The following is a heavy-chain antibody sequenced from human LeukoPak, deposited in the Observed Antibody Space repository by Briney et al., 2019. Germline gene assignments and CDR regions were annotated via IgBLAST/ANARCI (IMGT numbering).Heavy chain of an antibody. Sequence: SVKVSCKASGGTFSSYAISWVRQAPGQGLEWMGRIIPIFGTANYAQKFQGRVTITTDESTSTAYMELSSLKSEDTAVYYCARVAFLGPYYYYYMDVWGKGTTVTVSS. CDR1: GGTFSSYA. V-gene: IGHV1-69*05. D-gene: IGHD7-27*01. CDR3: ARVAFLGPYYYYYMDV. J-gene: IGHJ6*03. CDR2: IIPIFGTA.